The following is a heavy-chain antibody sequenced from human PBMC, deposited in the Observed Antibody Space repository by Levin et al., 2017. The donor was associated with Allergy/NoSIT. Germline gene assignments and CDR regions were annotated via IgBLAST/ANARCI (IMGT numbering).Heavy chain of an antibody. Sequence: SQTLSLTCTVSGGSISSGGYYWSWIRQHPGKGLEWIVYIYYSGSTYYNPSLKSRVTISVHTSKNQFFLKLSSVTAADTAVYYCARVSGGYYGSGRYRIDYWGQGTLVTVSS. V-gene: IGHV4-31*03. CDR1: GGSISSGGYY. CDR2: IYYSGST. D-gene: IGHD3-10*01. J-gene: IGHJ4*02. CDR3: ARVSGGYYGSGRYRIDY.